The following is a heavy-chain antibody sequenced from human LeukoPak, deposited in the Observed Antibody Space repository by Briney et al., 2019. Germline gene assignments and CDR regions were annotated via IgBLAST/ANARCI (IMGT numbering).Heavy chain of an antibody. D-gene: IGHD5-18*01. Sequence: SETLSLTCTVSGGSISSSSSYWGCIRQPPGKGLEWIGSIYYSGSTYYNPSLKSRVTISVETSKNQFSLKLSSVTAADTAVYYCARLGEYSSPVTKWGQGTLVTVSS. V-gene: IGHV4-39*01. CDR2: IYYSGST. CDR3: ARLGEYSSPVTK. J-gene: IGHJ4*02. CDR1: GGSISSSSSY.